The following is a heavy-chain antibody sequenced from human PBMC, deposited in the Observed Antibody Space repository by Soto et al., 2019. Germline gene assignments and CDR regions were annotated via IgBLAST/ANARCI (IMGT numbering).Heavy chain of an antibody. CDR3: ARSGDNYNVLDY. J-gene: IGHJ4*02. V-gene: IGHV3-11*05. CDR1: GFSISDHY. D-gene: IGHD3-10*02. Sequence: QVQLVESGGGLVKPGGSLRLTCAASGFSISDHYMSWIRQAPGKGLEWVSYSSNSGTFTKYADSVKGRFSISRDNAKNSLYLEINSLRGEDTAIYCCARSGDNYNVLDYWGQGTPVTVYS. CDR2: SSNSGTFT.